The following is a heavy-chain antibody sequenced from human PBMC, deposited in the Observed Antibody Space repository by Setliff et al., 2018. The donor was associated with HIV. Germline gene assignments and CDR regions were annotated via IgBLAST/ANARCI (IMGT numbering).Heavy chain of an antibody. CDR3: ARGVPLLPPNF. CDR2: INHSGST. V-gene: IGHV4-34*01. Sequence: SETLSLTCAVYGESFSGYYWSWIRQPPGKGLEWIGEINHSGSTNYNPSLESRVTISVDTSKNQFSLKLNSVTAADTSVYYCARGVPLLPPNFWGQGTLVTGLL. D-gene: IGHD2-21*02. J-gene: IGHJ4*02. CDR1: GESFSGYY.